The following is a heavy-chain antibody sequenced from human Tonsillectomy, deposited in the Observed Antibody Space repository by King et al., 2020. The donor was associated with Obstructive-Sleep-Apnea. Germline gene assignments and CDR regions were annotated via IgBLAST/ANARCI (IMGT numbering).Heavy chain of an antibody. CDR2: MNPNSGNT. Sequence: VQLVESGAEVKKPGASVKVSCKASGYTFTSYDINWVRQATGQGLEWMGWMNPNSGNTDYAQKFQGRVSMNRNASMSTAYLELSAFRSEDTAGYYCATRRGAGTSDYWGQGTLVTVSS. J-gene: IGHJ4*02. D-gene: IGHD2-8*01. V-gene: IGHV1-8*01. CDR3: ATRRGAGTSDY. CDR1: GYTFTSYD.